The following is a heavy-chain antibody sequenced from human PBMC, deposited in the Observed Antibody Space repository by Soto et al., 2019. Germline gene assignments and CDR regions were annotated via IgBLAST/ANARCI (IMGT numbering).Heavy chain of an antibody. CDR2: ISLYSDGT. D-gene: IGHD2-2*01. CDR1: GYTXSDYG. Sequence: NVSWKTAGYTXSDYGSAGVRQTPGQPLEWRGWISLYSDGTNYAKKFQGRVSMTTDTSKTTDYMELPSLRPDDTAVYYCARVVPGAEAWFGPCGQGTLGTVSS. CDR3: ARVVPGAEAWFGP. J-gene: IGHJ5*02. V-gene: IGHV1-18*01.